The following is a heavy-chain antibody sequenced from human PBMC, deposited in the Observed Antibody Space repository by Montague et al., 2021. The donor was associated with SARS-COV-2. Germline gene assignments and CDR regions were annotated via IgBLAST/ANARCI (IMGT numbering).Heavy chain of an antibody. J-gene: IGHJ4*02. V-gene: IGHV4-34*01. CDR2: INQSGST. D-gene: IGHD3-22*01. Sequence: SETLSLTCAVYGGSFSGYYWSWIRQPPGKGLEWIGEINQSGSTNXNPSLKSRVTLSVDTSKKQFSLKLSSLTAADTAGYYCARVAGGYYHDSSAYFDYWGQGSLVTVSS. CDR1: GGSFSGYY. CDR3: ARVAGGYYHDSSAYFDY.